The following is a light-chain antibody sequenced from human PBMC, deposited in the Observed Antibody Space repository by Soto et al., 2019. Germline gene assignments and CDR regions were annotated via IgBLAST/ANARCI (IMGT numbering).Light chain of an antibody. J-gene: IGLJ2*01. Sequence: SYELTQPLSVSLALGQTATITCGGNNIEDKNVHWYQQKPGQAPVLVIYRGINRPSGIPERFSGSNSGNTATLTIARAQAGDEADYYWQVWDSSSGHVVFGGGTKVTVL. V-gene: IGLV3-9*01. CDR3: QVWDSSSGHVV. CDR2: RGI. CDR1: NIEDKN.